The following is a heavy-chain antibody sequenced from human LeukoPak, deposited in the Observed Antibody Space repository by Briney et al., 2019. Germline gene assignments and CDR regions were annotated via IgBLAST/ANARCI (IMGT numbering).Heavy chain of an antibody. CDR2: IIPILGIA. Sequence: ASVKVSCKASGGTFSSCAISWVRQAPGQGLEWMGRIIPILGIANYAQKFQGRVTITADKSTSTAYMELSSLRSEDTAVYYCARSCGGDCYLDAFDIWGQGTMVTVSS. CDR1: GGTFSSCA. D-gene: IGHD2-21*02. CDR3: ARSCGGDCYLDAFDI. J-gene: IGHJ3*02. V-gene: IGHV1-69*04.